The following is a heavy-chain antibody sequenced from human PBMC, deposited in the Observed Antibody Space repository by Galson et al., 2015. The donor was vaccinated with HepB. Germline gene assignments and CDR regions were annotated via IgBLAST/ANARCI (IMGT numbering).Heavy chain of an antibody. J-gene: IGHJ4*02. D-gene: IGHD2-21*02. CDR3: AAVGVTASGGGTFDY. CDR2: IYPGDSNT. Sequence: QSGAEVKKPGESLKISCKGSGYSFINFWIAWVRQMPGKGLEWVGIIYPGDSNTRYSPSFRGQVTISADKSISTAYLQWNSLKASDAAMYYCAAVGVTASGGGTFDYWGLGTLVTVSS. CDR1: GYSFINFW. V-gene: IGHV5-51*01.